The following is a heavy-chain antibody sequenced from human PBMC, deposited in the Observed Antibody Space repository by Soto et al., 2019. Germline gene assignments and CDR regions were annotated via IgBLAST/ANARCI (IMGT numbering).Heavy chain of an antibody. CDR2: IFSSGST. J-gene: IGHJ4*02. V-gene: IGHV4-4*07. CDR3: AREGSYSAYNFAHGIQLWSFDF. D-gene: IGHD5-12*01. CDR1: GGSINTFY. Sequence: LTCTVSGGSINTFYWSWVRQPAGKGLEWIGRIFSSGSTSFNPSLESRVAMSVDTSKNHFSLNLSSVTAADMAVYYCAREGSYSAYNFAHGIQLWSFDFWAQGALVTV.